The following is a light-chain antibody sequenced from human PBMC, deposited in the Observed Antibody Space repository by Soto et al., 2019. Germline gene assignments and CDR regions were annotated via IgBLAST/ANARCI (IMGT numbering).Light chain of an antibody. CDR3: QQYDDWLRLT. Sequence: EIVLTQSPGTLSLSPGERATVSCGASQSVDIYLAWYQQKPGQAPRLLIFGASSRATGIPARFSGSGSGTEFNLTISSLQSEDFAVYFCQQYDDWLRLTFGGGTKVDIK. CDR1: QSVDIY. V-gene: IGKV3D-15*01. J-gene: IGKJ4*01. CDR2: GAS.